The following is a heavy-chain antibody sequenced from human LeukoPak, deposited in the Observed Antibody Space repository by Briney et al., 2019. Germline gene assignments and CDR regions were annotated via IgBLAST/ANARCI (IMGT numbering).Heavy chain of an antibody. CDR3: ARLRAIAVAGFFAS. CDR2: IYPGDYDT. V-gene: IGHV5-51*01. J-gene: IGHJ4*02. CDR1: GSSLTSYW. D-gene: IGHD6-19*01. Sequence: GASLKISCKGSGSSLTSYWIGWVRRMPGKGLEWMGIIYPGDYDTRYSPSFQGQVTISADKSISTAYLQWSSLKASDTAIYYCARLRAIAVAGFFASWGQGTLVTVSS.